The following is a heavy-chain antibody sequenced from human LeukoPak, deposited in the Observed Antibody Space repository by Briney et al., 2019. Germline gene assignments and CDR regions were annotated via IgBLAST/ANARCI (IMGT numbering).Heavy chain of an antibody. CDR3: ARDFNFLITFGGVIAH. CDR1: GFTFSSYS. CDR2: ISGSSSTT. V-gene: IGHV3-48*01. D-gene: IGHD3-16*01. J-gene: IGHJ5*02. Sequence: GGSLRLSCAASGFTFSSYSTNWVRQAPGKGLEWVSYISGSSSTTNYADSVKGRFTISRDNAKNSLYLQMNSLRAEDTAVYYCARDFNFLITFGGVIAHWGQGTLVTVSS.